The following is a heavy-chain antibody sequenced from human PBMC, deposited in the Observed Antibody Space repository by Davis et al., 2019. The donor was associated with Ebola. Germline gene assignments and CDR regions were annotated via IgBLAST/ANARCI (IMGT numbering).Heavy chain of an antibody. CDR3: AKVHPPTTVTTGWFDP. CDR2: ISVRSIT. Sequence: GESLKISCAASGFISSSYAMSWVRQAPGKGLEWVSSISVRSITYHADPVKGRFTISRDNSKNTLYLQMNSLRAEDTAVYYCAKVHPPTTVTTGWFDPRGQGTLVTVSS. V-gene: IGHV3-23*01. CDR1: GFISSSYA. J-gene: IGHJ5*02. D-gene: IGHD4-17*01.